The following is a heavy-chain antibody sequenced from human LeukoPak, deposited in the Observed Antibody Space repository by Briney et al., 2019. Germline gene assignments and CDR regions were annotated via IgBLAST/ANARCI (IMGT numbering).Heavy chain of an antibody. CDR3: ARGILTVDV. CDR2: INHSGST. D-gene: IGHD3-9*01. V-gene: IGHV4-34*01. J-gene: IGHJ6*04. Sequence: PSETLSLTCAVYGGSFSGYYWSWIRQPPGKGLEWIGEINHSGSTNYNPSLKSRVTMSVDTSKNQFSLKLSSVTAADTAVYYCARGILTVDVWGKGTTVTVSS. CDR1: GGSFSGYY.